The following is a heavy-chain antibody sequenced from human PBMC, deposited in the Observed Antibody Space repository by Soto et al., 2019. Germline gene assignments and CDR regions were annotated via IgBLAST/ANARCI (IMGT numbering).Heavy chain of an antibody. CDR3: ARHQYCTGGVCHKFDS. J-gene: IGHJ4*02. V-gene: IGHV4-39*01. CDR2: IYYSGRT. Sequence: SETLSLTCTVSGGSISSSSYFWGWIRQSPGKGLEWIGSIYYSGRTYYNPSLKSRVTVSVDTSKNQFSLRLSSVTAADTAMYYCARHQYCTGGVCHKFDSWGQGTLVTVSS. D-gene: IGHD2-8*02. CDR1: GGSISSSSYF.